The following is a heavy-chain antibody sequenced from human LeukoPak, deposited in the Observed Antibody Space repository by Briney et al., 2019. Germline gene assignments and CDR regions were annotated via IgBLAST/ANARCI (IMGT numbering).Heavy chain of an antibody. V-gene: IGHV1-69-2*01. CDR3: ATGRGNWFDP. J-gene: IGHJ5*02. Sequence: ASVTVSCTASGYTFTDYYMHWVQQAPGKGLEWMGRVDPEDGETIYAEKSQGRVTITADTSTDTAYMELSSLRSEDTAVYYCATGRGNWFDPWGQGTLATVSS. CDR1: GYTFTDYY. CDR2: VDPEDGET. D-gene: IGHD3-16*01.